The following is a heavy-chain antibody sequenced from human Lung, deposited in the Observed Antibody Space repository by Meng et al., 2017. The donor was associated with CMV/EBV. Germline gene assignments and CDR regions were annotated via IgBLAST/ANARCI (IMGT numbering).Heavy chain of an antibody. CDR3: ARDLKGTTVTATGLYGMDV. Sequence: SVKVSXKASGYTFTGYYILWVRQAPGQGLEWMGWMNPDRGAVNYVQKFQGRVTMTRDSSISTAYMELSRLRSDDTAVYYCARDLKGTTVTATGLYGMDVWGKGTTVTVSS. CDR1: GYTFTGYY. V-gene: IGHV1-2*02. J-gene: IGHJ6*04. D-gene: IGHD4-11*01. CDR2: MNPDRGAV.